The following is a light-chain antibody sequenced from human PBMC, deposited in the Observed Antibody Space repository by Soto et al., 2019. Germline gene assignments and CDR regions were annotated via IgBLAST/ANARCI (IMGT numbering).Light chain of an antibody. J-gene: IGKJ1*01. CDR3: QQYNNWPRA. CDR1: QSVSSN. CDR2: GAS. Sequence: EIVMTQSPATLSVSPEERATLSCRASQSVSSNLAWYQQKPGQAPRLLIYGASTRATGIPARFSGSGSGTEFTLTVSRLQSEDLAVYYCQQYNNWPRAFGQGAKVEIK. V-gene: IGKV3-15*01.